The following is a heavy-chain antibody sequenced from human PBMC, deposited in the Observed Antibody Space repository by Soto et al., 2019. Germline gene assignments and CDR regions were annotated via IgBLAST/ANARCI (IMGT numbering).Heavy chain of an antibody. CDR2: IYSRGTT. CDR3: ATGRISRGLDV. J-gene: IGHJ6*02. Sequence: SETLSLTCSVSGGTISSYYWSWIRQPPGKGLEWIGYIYSRGTTSYNPSLKSRATILVHTSKNQFSLRLTSVTATDTAVYYCATGRISRGLDVWGQGTTVTVSS. V-gene: IGHV4-59*12. CDR1: GGTISSYY.